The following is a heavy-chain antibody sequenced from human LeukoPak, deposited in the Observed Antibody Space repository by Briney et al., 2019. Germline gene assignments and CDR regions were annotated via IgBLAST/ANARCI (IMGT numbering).Heavy chain of an antibody. CDR1: GFTFSSYW. J-gene: IGHJ4*02. CDR3: ARDSVSSGYYFDY. D-gene: IGHD3-22*01. CDR2: IKQDGSEK. V-gene: IGHV3-7*01. Sequence: PGGSLRLSCAASGFTFSSYWMSWVRQAPGKGLEWVANIKQDGSEKYYVDSVKGRFTISRDNAKNSLYLQMNSLRAEDMAVYYCARDSVSSGYYFDYWGQGTLVTVSS.